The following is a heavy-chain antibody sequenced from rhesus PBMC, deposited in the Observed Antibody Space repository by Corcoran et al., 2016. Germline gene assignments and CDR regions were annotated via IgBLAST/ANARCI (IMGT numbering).Heavy chain of an antibody. J-gene: IGHJ4*01. CDR3: ASSLPPLYGNYFDY. CDR2: IRNNANGGKA. D-gene: IGHD4-29*01. CDR1: GFTFSDYY. V-gene: IGHV3-116*02. Sequence: EVRLVESGGGLVQPGGSLRLSCAASGFTFSDYYMSWVRPAPGEGPEWVGFIRNNANGGKAKYAACEKGRFTISKDESKSIASLKRNSLKTEDTAVYYCASSLPPLYGNYFDYWGQGVLVTVSS.